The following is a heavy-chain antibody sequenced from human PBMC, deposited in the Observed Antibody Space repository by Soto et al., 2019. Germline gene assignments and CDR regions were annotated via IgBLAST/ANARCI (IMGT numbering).Heavy chain of an antibody. Sequence: PGGSLRLSCAASGFTFSSYAMHWVRQAPGKGLEWVAVISYGGSNKYYADSVKGRFTISRDNSKNTLYLQMNSLRAEDTAVYYCARDWVRYFDWLSPYYGMDVWGQGTTVTVSS. J-gene: IGHJ6*02. D-gene: IGHD3-9*01. V-gene: IGHV3-30-3*01. CDR1: GFTFSSYA. CDR3: ARDWVRYFDWLSPYYGMDV. CDR2: ISYGGSNK.